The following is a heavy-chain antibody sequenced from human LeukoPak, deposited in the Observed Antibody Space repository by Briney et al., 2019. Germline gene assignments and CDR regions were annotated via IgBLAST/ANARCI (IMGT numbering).Heavy chain of an antibody. Sequence: SGGSLRLSCAASGFTFSSYAMHWVRQAPGKGLEWVAVISYDGSNKYYADSVKGRFTISRDNSKNTLYLQMNSLRAEDTAVYYCARVESYGRPGSFDYWGQGTLVTVSS. V-gene: IGHV3-30-3*01. CDR2: ISYDGSNK. CDR3: ARVESYGRPGSFDY. J-gene: IGHJ4*02. CDR1: GFTFSSYA. D-gene: IGHD3-10*01.